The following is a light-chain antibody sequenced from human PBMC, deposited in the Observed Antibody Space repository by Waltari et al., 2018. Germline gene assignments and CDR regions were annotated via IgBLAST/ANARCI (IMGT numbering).Light chain of an antibody. V-gene: IGLV4-69*01. CDR2: GNSVGSH. CDR1: SGPSSHV. Sequence: QLVLTPSPSASASLGASVKLTCTLSSGPSSHVIAWHPQQPEKGPRYLRKGNSVGSHSKGDACPARFTGSSSGAERCLTIPGIQSDDEANYYCQTGGHGTWVFGGGTKLTVL. CDR3: QTGGHGTWV. J-gene: IGLJ3*02.